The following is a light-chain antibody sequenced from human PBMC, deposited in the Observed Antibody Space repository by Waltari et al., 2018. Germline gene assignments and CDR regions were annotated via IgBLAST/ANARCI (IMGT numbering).Light chain of an antibody. CDR2: GNT. CDR3: AAWDDNLLYV. CDR1: SSDIGDNY. Sequence: QSVLTQPPSASGTPGQRVTISCSGSSSDIGDNYVYWYKQLPGTAPKLLIYGNTQRPEGVPDRFPGSKSGTSASRASSDLRSEDEADYYCAAWDDNLLYVFGTGTKVTVL. J-gene: IGLJ1*01. V-gene: IGLV1-47*01.